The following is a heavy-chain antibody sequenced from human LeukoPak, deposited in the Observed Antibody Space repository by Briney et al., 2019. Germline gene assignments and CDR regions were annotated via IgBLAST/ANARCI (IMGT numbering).Heavy chain of an antibody. CDR2: INPSGGST. D-gene: IGHD6-13*01. J-gene: IGHJ4*02. CDR3: ARTHVAAVYYFDY. Sequence: GASVKVSCKVSGYTLTELSMHWVRQAPGQGLGWMGMINPSGGSTSYAQKFQGRVTLTRDMSTSTVYMELSSLRSEDTAVYYCARTHVAAVYYFDYWGQGSLVTVSS. CDR1: GYTLTELS. V-gene: IGHV1-46*01.